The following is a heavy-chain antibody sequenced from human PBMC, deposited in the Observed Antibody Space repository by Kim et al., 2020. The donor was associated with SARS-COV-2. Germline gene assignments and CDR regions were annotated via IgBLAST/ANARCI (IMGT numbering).Heavy chain of an antibody. J-gene: IGHJ4*02. D-gene: IGHD6-19*01. CDR1: GFISSSFW. CDR2: IKTDGSAK. Sequence: GGSLRLSCAASGFISSSFWMTWVRQAPGKGLEWVANIKTDGSAKSYVDSVKGRFTISRDNADNSLYLQMNSLRAEDTAVYYCARAASGLTYLDSCDQGSL. V-gene: IGHV3-7*03. CDR3: ARAASGLTYLDS.